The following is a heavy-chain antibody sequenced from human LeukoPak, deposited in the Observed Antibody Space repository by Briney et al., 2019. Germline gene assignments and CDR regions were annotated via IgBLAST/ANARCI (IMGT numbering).Heavy chain of an antibody. Sequence: SVKVSCKASGGTFSSYAISWVRQAAGQGLEWMGGIIPFFGTANYAQKFQGRVTITADESTSTAYMELSSLRSEDTAVYYCARGVPGVDDILTGPVVPYYYYYYGMDVWGQGTTVTVSS. CDR2: IIPFFGTA. D-gene: IGHD3-9*01. V-gene: IGHV1-69*01. CDR1: GGTFSSYA. J-gene: IGHJ6*02. CDR3: ARGVPGVDDILTGPVVPYYYYYYGMDV.